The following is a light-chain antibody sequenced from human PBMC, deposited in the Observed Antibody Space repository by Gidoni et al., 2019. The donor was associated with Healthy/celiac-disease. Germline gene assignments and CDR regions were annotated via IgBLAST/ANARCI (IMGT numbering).Light chain of an antibody. V-gene: IGLV2-11*01. J-gene: IGLJ2*01. Sequence: QSALTQPRSVSGSPGQSVTISCTGTSSDVGGYDYVSWCQQHPVKAPKHIIYDVTQRPSGVPGCFSGSKSGNTAALTISGLQTEDEADYYCCSYAGSYTYVVFGGGTKLTVL. CDR1: SSDVGGYDY. CDR3: CSYAGSYTYVV. CDR2: DVT.